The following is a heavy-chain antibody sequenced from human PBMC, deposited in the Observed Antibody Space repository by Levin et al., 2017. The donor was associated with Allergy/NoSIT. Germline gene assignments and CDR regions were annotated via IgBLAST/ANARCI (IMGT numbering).Heavy chain of an antibody. CDR2: ISSSGSTI. J-gene: IGHJ2*01. V-gene: IGHV3-11*01. D-gene: IGHD4-17*01. CDR1: GFTFSDYY. CDR3: ARKATVPRDVYFDL. Sequence: GGSLRLSCAASGFTFSDYYMSWIRQAPGKGLEWVSYISSSGSTIYYADSVKGRFTISRDNAKNSLYLQMNSLRAEDTAVYYCARKATVPRDVYFDLWGRGTLVTVSS.